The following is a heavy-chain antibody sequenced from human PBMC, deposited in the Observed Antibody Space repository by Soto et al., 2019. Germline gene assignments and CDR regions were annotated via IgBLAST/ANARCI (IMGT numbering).Heavy chain of an antibody. J-gene: IGHJ6*02. Sequence: GASVKVSCKASGYTFTGYYMHWVRQAPGQGLEWMGWINPNSGGTNYAQKFQGRVTMTRDTSISTAYMELSRLRSDDTAVYYCARECSSTSCYTPYYYGMDVWGQGTTVTVSS. CDR2: INPNSGGT. CDR3: ARECSSTSCYTPYYYGMDV. V-gene: IGHV1-2*02. D-gene: IGHD2-2*02. CDR1: GYTFTGYY.